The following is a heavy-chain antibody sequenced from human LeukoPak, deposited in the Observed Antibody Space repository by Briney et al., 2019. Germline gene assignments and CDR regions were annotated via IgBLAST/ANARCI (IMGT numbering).Heavy chain of an antibody. J-gene: IGHJ5*02. CDR2: IRDKANGYTT. Sequence: GGSLRLSCAASGFTFSDHYMSWIRQAPGKGLEWVGRIRDKANGYTTEYAASVKGKFTISRDDSKNSLYLQMKSLKTEDTAVYYCARGPPGISHPLDLWGQGALVAVSS. CDR3: ARGPPGISHPLDL. D-gene: IGHD1-26*01. V-gene: IGHV3-72*01. CDR1: GFTFSDHY.